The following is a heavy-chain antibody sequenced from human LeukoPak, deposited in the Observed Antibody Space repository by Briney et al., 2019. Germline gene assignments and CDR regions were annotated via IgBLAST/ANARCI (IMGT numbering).Heavy chain of an antibody. V-gene: IGHV4-59*02. CDR1: GASVSSSH. J-gene: IGHJ5*02. Sequence: PSETLSLTCTVSGASVSSSHWNWIRQSPGKGLEWIANVDYNGSTKYNPSLRGRGTMSLDTSKNQFYLKLESVTAADTARYYCARGCSEPFDRWGQGTLVTVSS. CDR2: VDYNGST. CDR3: ARGCSEPFDR. D-gene: IGHD2-8*01.